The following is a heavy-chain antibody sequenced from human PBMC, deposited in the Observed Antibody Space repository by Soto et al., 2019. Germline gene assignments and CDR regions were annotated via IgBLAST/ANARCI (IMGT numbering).Heavy chain of an antibody. D-gene: IGHD3-3*01. CDR1: GFPFSTYT. J-gene: IGHJ6*02. CDR2: ITSSSRNI. CDR3: ARDDPVFGAIPRMDI. Sequence: EVQLVESGGGLVKPGGSLRLSCSASGFPFSTYTMYWVRQAPGKGLEWVSSITSSSRNIFYADSVKGRFTISRDNANNMIFLQMNNLRVEDTAVYYCARDDPVFGAIPRMDIWGHGTTVTVSS. V-gene: IGHV3-21*02.